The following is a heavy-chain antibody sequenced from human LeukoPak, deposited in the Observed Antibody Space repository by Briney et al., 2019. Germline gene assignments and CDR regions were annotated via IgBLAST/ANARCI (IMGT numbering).Heavy chain of an antibody. CDR1: GYTFTGYY. V-gene: IGHV1-2*02. CDR3: ARANYNWFDP. CDR2: INPNTGGT. J-gene: IGHJ5*02. Sequence: ASVKVSCKASGYTFTGYYVFWVRQAPGQGLEWMGWINPNTGGTNYAQNFQGRVTMTRDTSLSTVYMELSRLRSDDTAVYFCARANYNWFDPWGQGTLVTVFS.